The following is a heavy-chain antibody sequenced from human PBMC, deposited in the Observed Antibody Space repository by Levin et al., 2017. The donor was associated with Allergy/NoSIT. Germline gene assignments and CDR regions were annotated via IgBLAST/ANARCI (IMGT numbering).Heavy chain of an antibody. V-gene: IGHV3-7*03. CDR1: GFTFRKTW. CDR2: IKEDGSAT. J-gene: IGHJ4*02. Sequence: GGSLRLSCVVSGFTFRKTWMSWIRQVPGKGLEWVAEIKEDGSATYYVDSVKGRFTISRDNARNSLFLQMNTLVVEDTAVYYCANFYSGWGQGTLVTVSS. D-gene: IGHD1-26*01. CDR3: ANFYSG.